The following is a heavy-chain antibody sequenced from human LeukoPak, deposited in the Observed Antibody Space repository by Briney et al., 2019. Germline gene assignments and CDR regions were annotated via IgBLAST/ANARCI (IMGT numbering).Heavy chain of an antibody. CDR2: ISYGGSNK. Sequence: PGRSLRLSCAASGFTFSSYAMHWVRQAPGKGLEWVAVISYGGSNKYYADSVKGRFTISRDNSKNTLYMQMNSLRAEDTAVYYCARGGDILTGSIVWGQGTLVTVSS. D-gene: IGHD3-9*01. CDR1: GFTFSSYA. CDR3: ARGGDILTGSIV. J-gene: IGHJ4*02. V-gene: IGHV3-30-3*01.